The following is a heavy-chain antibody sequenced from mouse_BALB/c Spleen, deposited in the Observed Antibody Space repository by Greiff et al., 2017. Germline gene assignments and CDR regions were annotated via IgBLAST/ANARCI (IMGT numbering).Heavy chain of an antibody. CDR1: GISITTGNYR. CDR2: IYYSGTI. V-gene: IGHV3-5*02. J-gene: IGHJ4*01. D-gene: IGHD4-1*01. CDR3: ARDALGAMDY. Sequence: EVKLKESGPGLVKPSQTVSLTCTVTGISITTGNYRWSWIRQFPGNKLEWIGYIYYSGTITYNPSLTSRTTITRDTSKNQFFLEMNSLTAEDTATYYCARDALGAMDYWGQGTSVTVSS.